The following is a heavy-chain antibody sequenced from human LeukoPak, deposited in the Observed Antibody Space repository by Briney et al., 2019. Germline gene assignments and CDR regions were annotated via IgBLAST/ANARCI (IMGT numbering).Heavy chain of an antibody. D-gene: IGHD2-15*01. V-gene: IGHV3-23*01. Sequence: GGSLRLPCATSGVTSSTYAMTWVRQAPGKGLEWVSVISGSGGSTYYADSVKGRFTLSRDNSKNTLYLQMNSLRAEDTAVYYCAKSIGGVVVVAADYWGQGTLVTVSS. CDR3: AKSIGGVVVVAADY. J-gene: IGHJ4*02. CDR1: GVTSSTYA. CDR2: ISGSGGST.